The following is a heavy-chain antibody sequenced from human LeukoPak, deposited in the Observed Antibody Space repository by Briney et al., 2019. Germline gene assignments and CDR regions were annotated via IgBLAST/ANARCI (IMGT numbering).Heavy chain of an antibody. CDR1: GGSISSYY. D-gene: IGHD7-27*01. Sequence: SETLSLTCTVSGGSISSYYWSWIRQPPGKGLEWIGYIYTSGSTNYNPSLKSRVTISVDTSKNRFSLKLSSVTAADTAVYYCARHSVGIRTYYFDYWGQGTLVTVSS. CDR3: ARHSVGIRTYYFDY. J-gene: IGHJ4*02. V-gene: IGHV4-4*09. CDR2: IYTSGST.